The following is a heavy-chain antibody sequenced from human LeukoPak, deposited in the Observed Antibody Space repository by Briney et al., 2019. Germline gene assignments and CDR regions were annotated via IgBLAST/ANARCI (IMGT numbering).Heavy chain of an antibody. D-gene: IGHD5-12*01. Sequence: PGGSLRLSCAASGFTFSSYSMNWVRQAPGNGLEWVSSISSSSSYIYYADSVKGRFTISRDNAKNSLYLQMNSLRAEDTAVYYCARDVSTYSGYDYWGQGTLATVSS. J-gene: IGHJ4*02. V-gene: IGHV3-21*01. CDR1: GFTFSSYS. CDR2: ISSSSSYI. CDR3: ARDVSTYSGYDY.